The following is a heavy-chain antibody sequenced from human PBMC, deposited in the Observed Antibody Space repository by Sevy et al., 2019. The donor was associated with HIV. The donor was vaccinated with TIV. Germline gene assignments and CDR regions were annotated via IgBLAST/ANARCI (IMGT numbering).Heavy chain of an antibody. CDR3: ARGPPDGRYDYFDY. J-gene: IGHJ4*02. V-gene: IGHV3-21*06. CDR2: ISGSSNYI. D-gene: IGHD1-26*01. CDR1: EFTFSSYN. Sequence: GGSLRLSCAASEFTFSSYNMNWVRQAPGKGLEWVSSISGSSNYIYYAESVKGRFRISRDNVKDTLYLQMNSLRADDTAVYYCARGPPDGRYDYFDYRGQGTLVTVSS.